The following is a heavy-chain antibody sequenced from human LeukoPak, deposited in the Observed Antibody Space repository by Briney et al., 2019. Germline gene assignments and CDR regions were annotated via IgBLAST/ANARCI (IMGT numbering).Heavy chain of an antibody. CDR1: GFTFSDTY. Sequence: GGSLRLSCAVSGFTFSDTYMTWIRQAPGKGLEWVANIKQDGSEKYYVDSVKGRFTISRDNAKNSLYLQMNSLRAEDTAVYYCARDRSGSYWGQGALVTVSS. V-gene: IGHV3-7*01. CDR3: ARDRSGSY. CDR2: IKQDGSEK. J-gene: IGHJ4*02. D-gene: IGHD1-26*01.